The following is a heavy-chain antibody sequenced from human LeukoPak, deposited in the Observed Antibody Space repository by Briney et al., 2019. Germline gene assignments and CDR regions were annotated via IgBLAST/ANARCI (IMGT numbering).Heavy chain of an antibody. CDR3: AKGPGGVFDY. J-gene: IGHJ4*02. D-gene: IGHD3-16*01. V-gene: IGHV3-23*01. Sequence: GGSLRLSCAASGFTFRSYAMSWVRQAPGKGLEGVSSISGSGGSTHYADSVKGRFTISRDNSKNTVYLQMNNLRAEDTAVYYCAKGPGGVFDYWGQGTLVTVSS. CDR1: GFTFRSYA. CDR2: ISGSGGST.